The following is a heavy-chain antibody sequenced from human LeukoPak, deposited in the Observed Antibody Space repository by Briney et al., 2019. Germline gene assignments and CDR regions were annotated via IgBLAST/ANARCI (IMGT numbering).Heavy chain of an antibody. CDR3: AREGYYYHTSNGDDH. CDR1: GYTFTIYG. J-gene: IGHJ5*02. V-gene: IGHV1-18*01. D-gene: IGHD3-22*01. CDR2: ISVHSGHT. Sequence: ASVKVSCTASGYTFTIYGISWVRQAPGQGLEWMGRISVHSGHTNYVQKFQDRVTMTTDTSTSTAYMELRSLGSGDTAVYYCAREGYYYHTSNGDDHWGQGTLVTVSS.